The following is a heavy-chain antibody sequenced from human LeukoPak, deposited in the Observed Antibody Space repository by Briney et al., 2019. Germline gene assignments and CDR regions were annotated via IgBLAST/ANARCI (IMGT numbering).Heavy chain of an antibody. CDR2: TTPSGST. Sequence: SKTLSLTCTVSGGSITSGNYFWSWIRQPAGKGLEWIGRTTPSGSTNYNPSLKSRVTISVDTSNNQFSLRLSSVTAADTAVYYCTRDGRRGTFGDAFDLWGQGTIITVSS. V-gene: IGHV4-61*02. J-gene: IGHJ3*01. D-gene: IGHD1-26*01. CDR1: GGSITSGNYF. CDR3: TRDGRRGTFGDAFDL.